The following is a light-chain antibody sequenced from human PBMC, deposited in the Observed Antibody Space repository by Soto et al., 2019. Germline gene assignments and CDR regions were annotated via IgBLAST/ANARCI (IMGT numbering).Light chain of an antibody. CDR2: DDN. J-gene: IGLJ1*01. CDR3: GSWGSSLSAXV. CDR1: SSNIGGNS. Sequence: VLTQPPSVSAAPGQKVTISCSGSSSNIGGNSVSWYQQLPGTAPKLLIYDDNKRPSGIPDRFSGSKSGTSATLGITGFQTGDEADYYCGSWGSSLSAXVFGTATKVP. V-gene: IGLV1-51*01.